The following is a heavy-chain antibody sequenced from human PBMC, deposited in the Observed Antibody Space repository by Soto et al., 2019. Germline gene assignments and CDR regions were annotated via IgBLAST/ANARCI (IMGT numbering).Heavy chain of an antibody. CDR1: GASVGSGGYY. J-gene: IGHJ5*02. CDR3: ARDVRDTGYSYWFDP. V-gene: IGHV4-31*03. D-gene: IGHD3-9*01. CDR2: IKYSGTT. Sequence: SETLSLTCTVSGASVGSGGYYWSWIRQVPGKGLEWIGYIKYSGTTHYSPSLKSRVNISFDKSKNQVSLNLRFVTGADTAVYFCARDVRDTGYSYWFDPWGQGILVTVSS.